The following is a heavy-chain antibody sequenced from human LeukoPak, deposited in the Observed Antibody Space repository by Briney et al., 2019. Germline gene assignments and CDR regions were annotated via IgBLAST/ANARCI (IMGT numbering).Heavy chain of an antibody. CDR2: ISSSSSYT. D-gene: IGHD3-10*01. Sequence: PGGSLRLSCAASGFTFSDYYMSWIRQAPGKGLEWVSYISSSSSYTNCADSVKGRFTISRDNAKNSLYLQMNSLRAEDTAVYYCASRSRITVVRGVPRSPYYYGMDVWGQGTTVTVSS. CDR1: GFTFSDYY. CDR3: ASRSRITVVRGVPRSPYYYGMDV. V-gene: IGHV3-11*03. J-gene: IGHJ6*02.